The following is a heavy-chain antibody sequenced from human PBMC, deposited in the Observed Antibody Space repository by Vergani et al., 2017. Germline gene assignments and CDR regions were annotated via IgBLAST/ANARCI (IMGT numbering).Heavy chain of an antibody. Sequence: QVQLQESGPGLVKPSQTLSLTCTVSGGSISSGGYYWSWIRPHPGKGLEWIGYSYYSGSTYYNPSLKSRVTISVDTSKNQFSLKLSSVTAADTAVYYCARGCPDWNDDYYYSYMDVWGKGTTVTVSS. V-gene: IGHV4-31*03. D-gene: IGHD1-1*01. CDR1: GGSISSGGYY. J-gene: IGHJ6*03. CDR2: SYYSGST. CDR3: ARGCPDWNDDYYYSYMDV.